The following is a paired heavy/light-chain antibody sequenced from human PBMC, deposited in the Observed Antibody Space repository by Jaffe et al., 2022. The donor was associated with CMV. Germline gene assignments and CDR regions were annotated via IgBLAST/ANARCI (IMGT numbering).Heavy chain of an antibody. D-gene: IGHD4-17*01. CDR2: ISSSGSII. Sequence: EVQLVESGGGLVQPGGSLRLSCAASGFNFSSYEMNWVRQAPGKGLEWVSYISSSGSIIYYADSVKGRFTISRDNAKNSLYLQMNSLRAEDTAVYYCARRDYGDLLRYWGQGTLVTVSS. V-gene: IGHV3-48*03. CDR3: ARRDYGDLLRY. J-gene: IGHJ4*02. CDR1: GFNFSSYE.
Light chain of an antibody. CDR2: TAS. CDR3: LQDYLYPWT. V-gene: IGKV1-6*01. Sequence: AIQMTQSPSSLSASVGDRVTITCRASQGIRNDLGWYQQKPGKAPELLIYTASSLQSGVPSRFSGSGSGTDFTLTISSLQPEDFATYYCLQDYLYPWTFGQGTKVEVK. CDR1: QGIRND. J-gene: IGKJ1*01.